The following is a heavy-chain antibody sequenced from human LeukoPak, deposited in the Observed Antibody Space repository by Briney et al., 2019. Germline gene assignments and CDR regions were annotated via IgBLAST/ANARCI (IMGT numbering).Heavy chain of an antibody. J-gene: IGHJ5*01. CDR3: AKGGSPSHNWFNS. CDR2: IRNDGSYE. V-gene: IGHV3-30*02. D-gene: IGHD2-15*01. CDR1: GFNLRCQG. Sequence: GSPRLSLGRSGFNLRCQGLDRVRQAPSQGPEVGAFIRNDGSYEYYPDSVKGRFTISRDNSRNALFLQMNSLRAEDTAVYYCAKGGSPSHNWFNSWGQGTLVTVSS.